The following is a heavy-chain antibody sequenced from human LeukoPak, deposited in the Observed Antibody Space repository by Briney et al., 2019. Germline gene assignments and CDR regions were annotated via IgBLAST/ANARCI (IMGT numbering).Heavy chain of an antibody. CDR1: GYTFTSYY. Sequence: EASVKVSCKASGYTFTSYYMHWVRQAPGQGLEWMGIINPSGGSTSYAQKFQGRVTMTRDTSTSTVYMELSSLRSEGTAVYYCARPSLSDAFDIWGQGTMVTVSS. CDR3: ARPSLSDAFDI. V-gene: IGHV1-46*01. J-gene: IGHJ3*02. CDR2: INPSGGST.